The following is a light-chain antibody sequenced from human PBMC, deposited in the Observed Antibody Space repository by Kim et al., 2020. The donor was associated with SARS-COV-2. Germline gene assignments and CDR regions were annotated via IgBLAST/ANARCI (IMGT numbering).Light chain of an antibody. CDR1: QSVSSIY. Sequence: SPGERATLSCRASQSVSSIYVAWYQQRPGQAPRLLVYSSSSRATGIPDRFSGSGSGTDFTLTISRLEPEDFAVYYCQQSGSSPWTLGQGTKVDIK. CDR2: SSS. V-gene: IGKV3-20*01. J-gene: IGKJ1*01. CDR3: QQSGSSPWT.